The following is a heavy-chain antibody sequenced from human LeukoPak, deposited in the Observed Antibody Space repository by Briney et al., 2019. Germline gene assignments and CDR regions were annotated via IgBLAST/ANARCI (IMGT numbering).Heavy chain of an antibody. CDR3: AKDLSSSWSLDY. CDR1: GFTLRSYR. J-gene: IGHJ4*02. Sequence: SLRLSFAAPGFTLRSYRMHWVRQAPAKGLERVAVISYDGSKKYYADSVKGRFTISRDNSNNTLYLQMNSLRAEDTAVYYCAKDLSSSWSLDYWGQGTLVTVSS. V-gene: IGHV3-30*18. D-gene: IGHD6-13*01. CDR2: ISYDGSKK.